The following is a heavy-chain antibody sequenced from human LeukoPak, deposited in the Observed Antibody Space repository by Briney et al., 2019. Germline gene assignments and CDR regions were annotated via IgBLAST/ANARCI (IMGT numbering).Heavy chain of an antibody. D-gene: IGHD2-15*01. J-gene: IGHJ4*02. CDR1: GYTFTSYY. V-gene: IGHV1-46*01. CDR3: ARGGPMDIVVVVAATLVDY. Sequence: ASVKVSCKASGYTFTSYYMHWVRQAPGQGLEWMGIINPSGGSTSYAQKLQGRVTMTRDTSTSTVYMERSSLRSEDTAVYYCARGGPMDIVVVVAATLVDYWGQGTLVTVSS. CDR2: INPSGGST.